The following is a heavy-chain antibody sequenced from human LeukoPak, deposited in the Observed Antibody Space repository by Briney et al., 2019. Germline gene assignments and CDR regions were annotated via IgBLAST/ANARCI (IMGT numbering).Heavy chain of an antibody. D-gene: IGHD2-2*01. J-gene: IGHJ3*02. CDR3: ARGPPDCSSTSCYAFDAFGI. Sequence: SETLSLTCTVSGGSISSSTYYWGWIRQPPGKGLEWIGSVYYSGSTYYNASLKSRVTISVDKSKNQFSLKLSSVTAADTAVYYCARGPPDCSSTSCYAFDAFGIWGQGTMVTVSS. CDR1: GGSISSSTYY. CDR2: VYYSGST. V-gene: IGHV4-39*07.